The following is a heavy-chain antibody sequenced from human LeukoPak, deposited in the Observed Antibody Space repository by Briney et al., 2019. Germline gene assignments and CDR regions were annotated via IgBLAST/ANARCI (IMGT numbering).Heavy chain of an antibody. D-gene: IGHD6-13*01. Sequence: GESLKISCKGSGYSFTSYWIGWVRQMPGKGLEWMGIIYPGDSDTRYSPSFQGQVTISADKSISTAYLQWSSLRASDTAMYYCARRVSLEQLEYYFDYWGQGTLVTVSS. CDR3: ARRVSLEQLEYYFDY. CDR2: IYPGDSDT. V-gene: IGHV5-51*01. CDR1: GYSFTSYW. J-gene: IGHJ4*02.